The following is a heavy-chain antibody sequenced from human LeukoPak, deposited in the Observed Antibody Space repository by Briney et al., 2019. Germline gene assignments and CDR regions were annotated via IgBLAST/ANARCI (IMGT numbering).Heavy chain of an antibody. Sequence: LETLSLTCAVYGGSFSGYYWSWIRQPPGKGLEWIGEINHSGSTNYNPSLKSRVTISVDTSKNQFSLKLSSVTAADTAVYYCARGEYSSSFDYWGQGTLVTVSS. CDR2: INHSGST. V-gene: IGHV4-34*01. J-gene: IGHJ4*02. D-gene: IGHD6-6*01. CDR3: ARGEYSSSFDY. CDR1: GGSFSGYY.